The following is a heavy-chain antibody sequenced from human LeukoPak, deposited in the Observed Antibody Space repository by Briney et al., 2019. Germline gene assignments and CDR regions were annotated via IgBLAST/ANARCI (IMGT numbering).Heavy chain of an antibody. CDR2: ISYDGSNK. J-gene: IGHJ4*02. CDR3: AKVLSATTVDDY. V-gene: IGHV3-30*18. D-gene: IGHD4-17*01. CDR1: GFTFSSYG. Sequence: GGSLRLSCAASGFTFSSYGMHWVRQAPGKGLEWVAVISYDGSNKYYADSVKGRFTISRDNSKNTLYLQMNSLRAEDTAVYYCAKVLSATTVDDYWGRGTLVTVSS.